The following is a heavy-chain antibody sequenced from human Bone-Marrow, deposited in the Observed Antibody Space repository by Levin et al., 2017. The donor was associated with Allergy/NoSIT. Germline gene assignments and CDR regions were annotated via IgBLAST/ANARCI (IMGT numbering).Heavy chain of an antibody. Sequence: LSLTCAASGFTFCSYAMSWVRQAPGKGLEWVSSISGSGTITHYAESVKGRFTISRDISKNMLHLQMNSLRAEDTAIYFCAKEGLAVAGYYFDSWGQGTLVTVSS. CDR2: ISGSGTIT. CDR3: AKEGLAVAGYYFDS. D-gene: IGHD6-19*01. J-gene: IGHJ4*02. CDR1: GFTFCSYA. V-gene: IGHV3-23*01.